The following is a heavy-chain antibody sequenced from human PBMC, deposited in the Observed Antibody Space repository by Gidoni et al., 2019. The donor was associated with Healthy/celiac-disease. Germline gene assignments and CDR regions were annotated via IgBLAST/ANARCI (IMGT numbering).Heavy chain of an antibody. CDR3: AKDIGVDAFDI. J-gene: IGHJ3*02. V-gene: IGHV3-9*01. CDR2: ISWNSGSI. Sequence: EVQLVESGGGLVQPGRSLRLSCSASGFTFDDYAMHWVRQAPGKGLEWVSGISWNSGSIGYADSVKGRFTISRDNAKNSLYLQMNSLRAEDTALYYCAKDIGVDAFDIWGQGTMVTVSS. D-gene: IGHD3-10*01. CDR1: GFTFDDYA.